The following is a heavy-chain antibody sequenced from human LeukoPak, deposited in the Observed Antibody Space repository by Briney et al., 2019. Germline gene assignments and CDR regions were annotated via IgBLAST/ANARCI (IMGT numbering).Heavy chain of an antibody. J-gene: IGHJ4*02. V-gene: IGHV3-48*03. CDR1: KFTFSSEE. CDR2: INTDGGII. Sequence: GGSLRLSCAASKFTFSSEEINWVRQAPGKGLKWISYINTDGGIIYYADSVKGRFTISRDNAKNSLYLQMNSLRAEDTAVYYCARGYDSWDSWSQGTLVTVSS. D-gene: IGHD3-16*01. CDR3: ARGYDSWDS.